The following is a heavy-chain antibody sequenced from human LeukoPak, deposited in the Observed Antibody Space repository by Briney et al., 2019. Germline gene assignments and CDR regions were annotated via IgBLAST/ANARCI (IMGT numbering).Heavy chain of an antibody. J-gene: IGHJ4*02. D-gene: IGHD6-13*01. Sequence: GGSLRLSCAASGFTFSTYGMHWVRQAPGKGLDWVAVISSDGSNRYYADSVKGRFTISRDNSKNTLHLQMNRLKTEDTAVYYCAKDLKSFGSSWYLGADYWGLGILVTVSS. V-gene: IGHV3-30*18. CDR3: AKDLKSFGSSWYLGADY. CDR2: ISSDGSNR. CDR1: GFTFSTYG.